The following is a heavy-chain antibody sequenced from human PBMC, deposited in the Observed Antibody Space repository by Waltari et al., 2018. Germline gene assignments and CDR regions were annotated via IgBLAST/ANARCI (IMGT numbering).Heavy chain of an antibody. Sequence: QITLKESGPTLVKPTQTLTLTCAFSGFSFSTSGVGVGWIRQPPGKALEWLAFVYWDDNKRYSPSLKGRLPITKDTSEDQVVLTMTNMDPVDTATYFCAHRPSHYDIFSGYYNYFDYWGQGILVTVSS. D-gene: IGHD3-9*01. CDR2: VYWDDNK. J-gene: IGHJ4*02. CDR1: GFSFSTSGVG. V-gene: IGHV2-5*02. CDR3: AHRPSHYDIFSGYYNYFDY.